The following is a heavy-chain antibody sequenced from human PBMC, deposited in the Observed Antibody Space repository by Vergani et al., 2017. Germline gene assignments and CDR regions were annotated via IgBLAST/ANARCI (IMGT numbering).Heavy chain of an antibody. Sequence: QLQLQESGPGLLKPSETLSLTCSVSGTSISSNNCWTWVRQPPGKGLEWIGEICHTEDTKYSPSLKSRVTVSVDESRNLFSLRLNSVTAADTAVYYCASAYGDFGPWFDPWGQGTLVTVSS. V-gene: IGHV4-4*02. D-gene: IGHD2-21*02. CDR1: GTSISSNNC. CDR3: ASAYGDFGPWFDP. J-gene: IGHJ5*02. CDR2: ICHTEDT.